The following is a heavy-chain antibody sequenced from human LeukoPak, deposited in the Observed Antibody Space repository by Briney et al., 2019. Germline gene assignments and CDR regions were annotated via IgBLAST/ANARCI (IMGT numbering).Heavy chain of an antibody. V-gene: IGHV4-59*01. D-gene: IGHD1-1*01. CDR2: IYYSGST. CDR1: GGSISSYY. Sequence: SETLSLTCTVSGGSISSYYWSWIRQPPGKGLEWIGYIYYSGSTNYNPSLKSRVTISVDTSKNQFSLKLSSVTAADTAVYYCARETVQPERPDAFDIWGQGTMVTVSP. CDR3: ARETVQPERPDAFDI. J-gene: IGHJ3*02.